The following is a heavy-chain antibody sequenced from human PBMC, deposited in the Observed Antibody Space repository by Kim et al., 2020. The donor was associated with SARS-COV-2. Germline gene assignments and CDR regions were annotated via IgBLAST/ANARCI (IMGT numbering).Heavy chain of an antibody. Sequence: SVKVSCKASGGTFSSYAISWVRQAPGQGLEWMGGIIPIFGTANYAQKFQGRVTITADESTSTAYMELSSLRSEDTAVYYCARGLSGYERHGPHSSGWPPLTFWGQGTLVTVSS. CDR1: GGTFSSYA. V-gene: IGHV1-69*13. CDR3: ARGLSGYERHGPHSSGWPPLTF. CDR2: IIPIFGTA. D-gene: IGHD6-19*01. J-gene: IGHJ4*02.